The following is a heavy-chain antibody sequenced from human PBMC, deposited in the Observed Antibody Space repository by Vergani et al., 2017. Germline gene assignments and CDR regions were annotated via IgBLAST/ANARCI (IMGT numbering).Heavy chain of an antibody. CDR2: INPSGGST. V-gene: IGHV1-46*01. CDR1: GYTFTSYY. J-gene: IGHJ6*02. Sequence: QVQLVQSGAEVKKPGASVKVSCKASGYTFTSYYMHWVRQAPGQGLEWMGIINPSGGSTSYAQKFQGRVTMTRDTSTSTVYMELSSLRSEDTAVYYCARGRSLEWFPNYYGMDVWGQGTTVTVSS. D-gene: IGHD3-3*01. CDR3: ARGRSLEWFPNYYGMDV.